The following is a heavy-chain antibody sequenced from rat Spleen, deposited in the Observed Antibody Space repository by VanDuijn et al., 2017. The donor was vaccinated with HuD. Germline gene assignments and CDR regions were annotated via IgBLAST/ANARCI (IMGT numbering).Heavy chain of an antibody. CDR2: ISPGGGST. Sequence: EVQLVESGGDLVQPGRSLKLSCAASGFTFSNYDMAWVRQDSTKGLEWVASISPGGGSTYYRDSVKGRFTVSRDNAKSTLSLQVDSLRSEDTATYYCARRHYGYTDYFDYWGQGVMVTVSS. CDR3: ARRHYGYTDYFDY. D-gene: IGHD1-6*01. CDR1: GFTFSNYD. J-gene: IGHJ2*01. V-gene: IGHV5S23*01.